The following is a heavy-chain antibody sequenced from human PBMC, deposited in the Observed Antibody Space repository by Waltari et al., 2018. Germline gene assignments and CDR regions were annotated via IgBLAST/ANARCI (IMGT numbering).Heavy chain of an antibody. CDR3: ARDLKVRGVIKGYYYYYMDV. J-gene: IGHJ6*03. CDR2: IYSGGST. D-gene: IGHD3-10*01. Sequence: VPPVEAGGGLVQPGGFPELPRAASGFNVRCHYMSLVRQGPGEGGEGVSVIYSGGSTYYADSVKGRFTISRDNSKNTLYLQMNSLRAEDTAVYYCARDLKVRGVIKGYYYYYMDVWGKGTTVTVSS. V-gene: IGHV3-53*01. CDR1: GFNVRCHY.